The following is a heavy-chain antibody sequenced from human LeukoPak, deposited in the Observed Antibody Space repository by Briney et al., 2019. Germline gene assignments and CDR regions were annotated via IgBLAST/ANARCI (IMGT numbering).Heavy chain of an antibody. CDR3: ARAHSNGDQSGGGKDFDY. Sequence: PSETLSLTCTVSGYSISSGYYWGWIRQPPGKGLEWIGSIYHSGSTYCNPSLKSRVTISVDTSKNQFSLKLSSVTAADTAVYYCARAHSNGDQSGGGKDFDYWGQGTLVTVSS. J-gene: IGHJ4*02. CDR2: IYHSGST. CDR1: GYSISSGYY. V-gene: IGHV4-38-2*02. D-gene: IGHD2-21*02.